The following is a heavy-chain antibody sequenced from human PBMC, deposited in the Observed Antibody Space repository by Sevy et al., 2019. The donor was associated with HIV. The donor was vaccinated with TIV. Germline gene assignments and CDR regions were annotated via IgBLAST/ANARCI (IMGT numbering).Heavy chain of an antibody. CDR1: GGSISNYY. CDR2: IYYSGGT. CDR3: ARGNSGSYGWFDP. Sequence: SETLSLTCTVSGGSISNYYWNWIRQPPGKGLELIGYIYYSGGTNYNPSLRSRFTMSADTSKNQFSLKLSFVTAADTAMYYCARGNSGSYGWFDPWGQGTLVTVSS. J-gene: IGHJ5*02. D-gene: IGHD1-26*01. V-gene: IGHV4-59*01.